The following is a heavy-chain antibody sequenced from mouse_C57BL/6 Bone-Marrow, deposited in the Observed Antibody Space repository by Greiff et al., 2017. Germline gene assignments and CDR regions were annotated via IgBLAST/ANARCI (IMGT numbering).Heavy chain of an antibody. V-gene: IGHV1-66*01. CDR3: ARWGLRRVFDY. J-gene: IGHJ2*01. CDR1: GYSFTSYY. CDR2: IYPGSGNT. D-gene: IGHD2-4*01. Sequence: VMLVESGPELVKPGASVKISCKASGYSFTSYYIHWVKQRPGQGLEWIGWIYPGSGNTKYNEKFKGKATLTADTSSSTAYMQLSSLTSEDSAVYYCARWGLRRVFDYWGQGTTLTVSS.